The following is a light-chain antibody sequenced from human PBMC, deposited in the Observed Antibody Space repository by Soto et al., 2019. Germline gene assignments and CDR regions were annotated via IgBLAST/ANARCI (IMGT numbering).Light chain of an antibody. J-gene: IGKJ4*01. Sequence: MAQSPSSLSASVGDRVTITCRASQSITTYLNWYRQKPGKAPKLLIYAASSLQSGVPSRFSGSGSETEFTLSISSLQPEDFATYFCQQIYSAPLTFGGGAMVDIK. V-gene: IGKV1-39*01. CDR2: AAS. CDR1: QSITTY. CDR3: QQIYSAPLT.